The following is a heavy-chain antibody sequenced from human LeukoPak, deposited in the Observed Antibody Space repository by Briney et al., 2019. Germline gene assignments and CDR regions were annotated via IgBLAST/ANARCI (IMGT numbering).Heavy chain of an antibody. J-gene: IGHJ6*03. CDR3: ARGYCSGGRCRYYYYYYMDV. CDR1: GGIFSSYA. Sequence: ASVKVSCNASGGIFSSYAISWVRQAPGQGLEWMGGIIPLFATSNYAQKFQGRVTITADESTSTAYMELSRLRSDDTAVYYCARGYCSGGRCRYYYYYYMDVWGKGTTVTVSS. D-gene: IGHD2-15*01. V-gene: IGHV1-69*13. CDR2: IIPLFATS.